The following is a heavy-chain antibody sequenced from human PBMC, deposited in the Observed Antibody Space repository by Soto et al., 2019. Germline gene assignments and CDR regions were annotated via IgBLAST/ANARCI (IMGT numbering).Heavy chain of an antibody. J-gene: IGHJ4*02. V-gene: IGHV4-39*01. Sequence: SETLSLTCTVSGGSISSSSYYWGWIRQPPGKGLEWIGSIYYSGSTYYNPSLKSRVTISVDTSKNQFSLKLSSVTAADTAVYYCARHKGNSWIQLWYFDYWGQGTLVTVSS. CDR1: GGSISSSSYY. D-gene: IGHD5-18*01. CDR2: IYYSGST. CDR3: ARHKGNSWIQLWYFDY.